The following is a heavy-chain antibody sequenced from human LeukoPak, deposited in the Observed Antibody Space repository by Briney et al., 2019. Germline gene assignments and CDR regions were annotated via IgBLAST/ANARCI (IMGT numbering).Heavy chain of an antibody. D-gene: IGHD6-19*01. CDR3: ARGTSTVSAGYY. Sequence: TGVSLRLSCAASGFTVSSDYMSWVRQAPGKGLEWVSAIYTGSSTYYADSVKGRFTISRDTSKNTLHLQMNSLRAEDTAVYYCARGTSTVSAGYYWGQGTLVTVSS. J-gene: IGHJ4*02. V-gene: IGHV3-53*01. CDR2: IYTGSST. CDR1: GFTVSSDY.